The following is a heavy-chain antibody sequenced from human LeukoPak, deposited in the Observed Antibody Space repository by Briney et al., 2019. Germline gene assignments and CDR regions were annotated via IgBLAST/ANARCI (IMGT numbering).Heavy chain of an antibody. CDR2: IYYSGST. J-gene: IGHJ5*02. V-gene: IGHV4-39*01. CDR3: ARVGNIVGVLMP. CDR1: GGSISSSSYY. Sequence: SQTLSLTCTVSGGSISSSSYYWGWIRQPPGKGLEWIGSIYYSGSTYYNPSLKSRVTISVDTSKNQFSLKLSSVTAADTAVYYCARVGNIVGVLMPWGQGTLVTVSS. D-gene: IGHD1-26*01.